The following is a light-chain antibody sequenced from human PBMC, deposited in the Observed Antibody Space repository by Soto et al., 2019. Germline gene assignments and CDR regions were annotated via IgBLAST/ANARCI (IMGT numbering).Light chain of an antibody. J-gene: IGKJ4*01. CDR3: QQYGDSPLT. Sequence: EIVLTQSPVTVSLSPGERATLSCRASQSVTSSYLAWYQQKPGQAPRLLIYGVSSRATGIPDRFSGSGAGTDFTLTISRLEPEDFAVYYCQQYGDSPLTFGGGTKVDI. CDR1: QSVTSSY. CDR2: GVS. V-gene: IGKV3-20*01.